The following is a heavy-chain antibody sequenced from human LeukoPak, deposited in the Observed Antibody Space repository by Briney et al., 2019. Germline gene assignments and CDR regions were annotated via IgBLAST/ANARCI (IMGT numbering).Heavy chain of an antibody. D-gene: IGHD1-1*01. CDR2: LYYSGST. CDR1: GGSISSYY. Sequence: SETLSLTCTVSGGSISSYYWSWIRQPPGKGLEWIGYLYYSGSTNYNPSLKSRVTISVDTSKNQFSLRLSSVTAADTAVYYCARGTTSLEVTAFEIWGQGTMVTVSS. J-gene: IGHJ3*02. V-gene: IGHV4-59*13. CDR3: ARGTTSLEVTAFEI.